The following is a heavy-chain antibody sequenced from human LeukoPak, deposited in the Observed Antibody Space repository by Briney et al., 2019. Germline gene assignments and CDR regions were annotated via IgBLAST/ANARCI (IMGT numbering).Heavy chain of an antibody. CDR3: ARVTGYMIEDYFDY. V-gene: IGHV4-59*01. J-gene: IGHJ4*02. CDR2: IYYSGST. CDR1: GGSISSYY. D-gene: IGHD3-22*01. Sequence: SETLSLTCTVSGGSISSYYWSWIRQPPGQGLEWIGYIYYSGSTNYNPSLKSRVTISVDTSKNQFSLRLSSVTAADTAVYYCARVTGYMIEDYFDYWGQGTLVTVSS.